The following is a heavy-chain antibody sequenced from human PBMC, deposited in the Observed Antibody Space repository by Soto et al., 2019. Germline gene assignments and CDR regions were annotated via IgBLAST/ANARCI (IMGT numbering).Heavy chain of an antibody. V-gene: IGHV3-30-3*01. J-gene: IGHJ6*02. CDR2: ISYDGSNK. Sequence: GGSLRLSCAASGFTFSSYAMHWVRQAPGKGLEWVAVISYDGSNKYYADSVKGRFTISRDNSKNTLYLQMNSLRAEDTAVYYCARDSPLFYGMDVWGQGTTVTVSS. CDR3: ARDSPLFYGMDV. CDR1: GFTFSSYA.